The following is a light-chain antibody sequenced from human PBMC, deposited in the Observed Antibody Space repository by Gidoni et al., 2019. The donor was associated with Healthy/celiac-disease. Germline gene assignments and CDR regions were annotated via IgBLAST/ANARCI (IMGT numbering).Light chain of an antibody. J-gene: IGKJ3*01. CDR3: QQYGSSLFT. Sequence: IVLTQSPGTLSLPPGERATLSCRASQSVSSSYLAWYQQKPGQAPRLLIYGASSRATGIPDRFSGSGSGTDFTLTISRLEPEDFAVYYCQQYGSSLFTFGPGTKVDIK. CDR2: GAS. V-gene: IGKV3-20*01. CDR1: QSVSSSY.